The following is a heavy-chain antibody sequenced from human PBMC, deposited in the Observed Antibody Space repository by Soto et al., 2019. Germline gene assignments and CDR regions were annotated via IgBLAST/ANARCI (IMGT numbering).Heavy chain of an antibody. CDR3: TTDDPTRGYCSGGSCYQRGYYYYGMDV. V-gene: IGHV3-15*07. CDR1: GFTFSNTW. CDR2: IKSKTNGGTT. J-gene: IGHJ6*02. D-gene: IGHD2-15*01. Sequence: GGSLRLSFAASGFTFSNTWLKWARQDSGKGLTSVRRIKSKTNGGTTDYAAPVKGRFTISRDDSKNTLYLQMNSLKTEDTAVYYCTTDDPTRGYCSGGSCYQRGYYYYGMDVWGQGTTVTVSS.